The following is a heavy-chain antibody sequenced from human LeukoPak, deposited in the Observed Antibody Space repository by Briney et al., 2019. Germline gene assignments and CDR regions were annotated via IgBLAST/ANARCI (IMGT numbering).Heavy chain of an antibody. V-gene: IGHV4-59*01. D-gene: IGHD6-6*01. CDR2: IYYNGST. Sequence: SETLSLTCTVSGGSITSYHWSWIRQTPEKALEWIGFIYYNGSTNYNPSLKSRVTISVDTSKNQFSLKLSSVTAADTAVYYCARGPAARDSWGQGILVTVSS. J-gene: IGHJ4*02. CDR1: GGSITSYH. CDR3: ARGPAARDS.